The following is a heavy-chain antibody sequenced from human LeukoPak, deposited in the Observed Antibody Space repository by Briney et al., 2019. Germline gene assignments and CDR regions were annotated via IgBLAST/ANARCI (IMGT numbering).Heavy chain of an antibody. J-gene: IGHJ4*02. CDR1: GFPFTNFA. V-gene: IGHV3-23*01. CDR3: AKGAPDFDY. CDR2: VSAGNGGST. Sequence: GGSLRLSCTASGFPFTNFAMSWVRQAPGQGLEWVSGVSAGNGGSTYYTDSLRGRFTISRDNSEKTISLQMNSLSAEDTAVYYCAKGAPDFDYWGQGTLVTVSS.